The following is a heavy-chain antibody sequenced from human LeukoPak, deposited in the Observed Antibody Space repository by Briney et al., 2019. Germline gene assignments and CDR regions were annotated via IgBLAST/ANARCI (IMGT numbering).Heavy chain of an antibody. D-gene: IGHD2-15*01. CDR2: INHSGST. CDR3: ARDGPLYCSGGSCYSPGINP. V-gene: IGHV4-34*01. CDR1: GDFFSGYY. Sequence: PSETLSLTCAVYGDFFSGYYWSWIRQPPGKGLEWIGEINHSGSTNYNPSLKSRVTISVDTSKNQFSLKLSSVTAADTAVYYCARDGPLYCSGGSCYSPGINPWGQGTLSPSPQ. J-gene: IGHJ5*02.